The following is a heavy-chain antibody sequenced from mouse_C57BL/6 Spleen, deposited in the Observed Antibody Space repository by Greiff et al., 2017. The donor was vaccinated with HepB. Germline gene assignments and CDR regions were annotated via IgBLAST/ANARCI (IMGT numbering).Heavy chain of an antibody. V-gene: IGHV1-5*01. D-gene: IGHD1-1*01. J-gene: IGHJ4*01. CDR3: VRYPVYYYAMDY. Sequence: EVQLQQSGTVLARPGASVKMSCKTSGYTFTSYWMHWVKQRPGQGLEWIGAIYPGNSDTSYNQKFKGKAKLTAVTSASTAYMELSSLTNEDSAVYYCVRYPVYYYAMDYWGQGTSVTVSS. CDR2: IYPGNSDT. CDR1: GYTFTSYW.